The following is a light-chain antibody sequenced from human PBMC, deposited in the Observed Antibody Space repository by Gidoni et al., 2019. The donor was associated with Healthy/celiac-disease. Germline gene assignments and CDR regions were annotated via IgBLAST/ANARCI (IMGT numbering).Light chain of an antibody. V-gene: IGKV1-39*01. CDR1: QSISSY. Sequence: DFQITQPPSSLSASVGDRDTITCRASQSISSYLNWYQQKPGKAPKLLIYAASSLQSGVPSRFSGSGSGTDFTLTISSLQPEDFATYYCQQSYSSPYSFGQXTKLEIK. CDR2: AAS. J-gene: IGKJ2*03. CDR3: QQSYSSPYS.